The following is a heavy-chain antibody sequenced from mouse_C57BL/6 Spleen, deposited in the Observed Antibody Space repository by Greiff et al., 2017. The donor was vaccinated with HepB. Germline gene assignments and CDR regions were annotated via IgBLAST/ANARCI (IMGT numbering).Heavy chain of an antibody. J-gene: IGHJ3*01. V-gene: IGHV3-6*01. CDR1: GYSITSGYY. Sequence: ESGPGLVKPSQSLSLTCSVTGYSITSGYYWNWIRQFPGNKLEWMGYISYDGSNNYNPSLKNRISITRDTSKNQFFLKLNSVTTEDTATYYCARVDDGSYWFAYWGQGTLVTVSA. CDR2: ISYDGSN. CDR3: ARVDDGSYWFAY. D-gene: IGHD2-3*01.